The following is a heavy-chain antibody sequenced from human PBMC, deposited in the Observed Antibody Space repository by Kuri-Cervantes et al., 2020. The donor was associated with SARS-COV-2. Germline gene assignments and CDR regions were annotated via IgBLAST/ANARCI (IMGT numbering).Heavy chain of an antibody. V-gene: IGHV3-64*01. Sequence: GESLKISCAASGFTFSSYAMHWVRQAPGKGLEYVSAISSNGGSTYYANSVKGRFTISRDNSKNTLYLQTGSLRAEDMAVYYCARDSREYCSSTSCSWFDPWGQGTLVTVSS. D-gene: IGHD2-2*01. CDR3: ARDSREYCSSTSCSWFDP. J-gene: IGHJ5*02. CDR1: GFTFSSYA. CDR2: ISSNGGST.